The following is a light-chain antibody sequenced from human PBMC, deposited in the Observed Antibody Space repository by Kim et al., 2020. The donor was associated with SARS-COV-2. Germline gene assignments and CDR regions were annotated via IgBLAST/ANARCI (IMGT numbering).Light chain of an antibody. Sequence: VTIGCTGSSSNGGAGYDVHWYQQLPGTAPKLLIYDNSNRPSGVPDRFSGSKSGTSASLAITGLQAEDEADYYCQSYDSSLSALYVFGTGTKVTVL. CDR1: SSNGGAGYD. J-gene: IGLJ1*01. CDR3: QSYDSSLSALYV. V-gene: IGLV1-40*01. CDR2: DNS.